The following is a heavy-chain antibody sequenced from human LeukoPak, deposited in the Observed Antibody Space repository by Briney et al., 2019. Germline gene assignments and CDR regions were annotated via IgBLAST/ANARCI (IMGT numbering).Heavy chain of an antibody. CDR1: GFTFSSYA. D-gene: IGHD3-22*01. Sequence: GGSLRLSCAASGFTFSSYAMSWVRQAPGKGLEWVSAISGSGGSTYYADSVKGRFTISRDNAKNSLYLQMNSLRAEDTAVYYCARALYYYDSSGYHATYGMDVWGQGTTVTVSS. CDR3: ARALYYYDSSGYHATYGMDV. CDR2: ISGSGGST. V-gene: IGHV3-23*01. J-gene: IGHJ6*02.